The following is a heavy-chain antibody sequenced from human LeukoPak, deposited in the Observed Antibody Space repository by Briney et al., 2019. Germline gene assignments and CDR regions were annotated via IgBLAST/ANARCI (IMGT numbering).Heavy chain of an antibody. CDR2: IYPGDSDT. CDR1: GYSFTSYW. Sequence: GEPLKISCQGSGYSFTSYWIGWVRQIPGIGVEWMGIIYPGDSDTRYSPSFQGQVTIAADKSISTAYLQWSSLKASDTAMYYCARHGKDRDWLRSGGYYYGMDVWGQGTTVTVSS. V-gene: IGHV5-51*01. J-gene: IGHJ6*02. CDR3: ARHGKDRDWLRSGGYYYGMDV. D-gene: IGHD5-12*01.